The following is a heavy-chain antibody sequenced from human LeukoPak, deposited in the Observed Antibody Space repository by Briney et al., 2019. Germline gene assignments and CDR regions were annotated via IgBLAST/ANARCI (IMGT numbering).Heavy chain of an antibody. J-gene: IGHJ6*03. CDR2: IYTSGST. Sequence: SETLSLTCTVSGGSISSYYWSWIRQPPGKGLEGIGYIYTSGSTNYNPSLKSRVTISADTSKNQFSLKLSSVTAADTAVYYCARLSGGYCSSTSCYTGNYYYYYMDVWGKGTTVTVSS. D-gene: IGHD2-2*02. CDR1: GGSISSYY. V-gene: IGHV4-4*09. CDR3: ARLSGGYCSSTSCYTGNYYYYYMDV.